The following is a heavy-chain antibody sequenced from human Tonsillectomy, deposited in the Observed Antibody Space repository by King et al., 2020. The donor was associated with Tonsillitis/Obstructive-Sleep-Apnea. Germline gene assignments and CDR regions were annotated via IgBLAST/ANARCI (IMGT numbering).Heavy chain of an antibody. V-gene: IGHV5-51*01. J-gene: IGHJ3*02. CDR3: ARRGGGIVVVTAVRDAFDI. CDR2: IYPGDSDT. Sequence: QLVQSGAEVKKPGESLKISCKGSGYSFTSYWIGWVRQMPGKGLEWMGIIYPGDSDTRYSPSFQGQVTISADKSISTAYLQWSSLKASDTAMYYCARRGGGIVVVTAVRDAFDIWGQGTMVTVSS. CDR1: GYSFTSYW. D-gene: IGHD2-2*01.